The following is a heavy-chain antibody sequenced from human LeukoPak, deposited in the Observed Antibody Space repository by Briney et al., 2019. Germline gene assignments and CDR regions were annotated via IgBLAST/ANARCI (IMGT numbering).Heavy chain of an antibody. CDR1: GFTFGSYW. Sequence: GGSLRFSCAASGFTFGSYWMSWVRQAPGKGPEWVANINQDGSEKNYVDSVKGRFTISRDNAKNSLYLQMNSLRAEDTAVYYCARDPSSIAARLFWGQGTLVTVSS. J-gene: IGHJ4*02. V-gene: IGHV3-7*01. CDR3: ARDPSSIAARLF. CDR2: INQDGSEK. D-gene: IGHD6-6*01.